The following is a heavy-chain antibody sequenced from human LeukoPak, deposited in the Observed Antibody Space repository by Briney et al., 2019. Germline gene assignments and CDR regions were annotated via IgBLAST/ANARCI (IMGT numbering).Heavy chain of an antibody. CDR3: ARERGMSYYYMDV. CDR2: IYYSGST. J-gene: IGHJ6*03. CDR1: GGSISSGDYY. V-gene: IGHV4-39*07. Sequence: SETLSLTCTVSGGSISSGDYYWGWIRGPPGKGLEWFGSIYYSGSTYYSPSLKSRVPIPVDTPQNQFSLKLSSVTAADTAVYYWARERGMSYYYMDVWGKGTTVTVSS.